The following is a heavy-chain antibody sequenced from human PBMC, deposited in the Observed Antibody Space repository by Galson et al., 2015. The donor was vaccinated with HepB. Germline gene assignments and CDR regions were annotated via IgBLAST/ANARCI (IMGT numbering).Heavy chain of an antibody. CDR1: GFTFSSYW. J-gene: IGHJ5*02. V-gene: IGHV3-7*03. D-gene: IGHD3-10*01. CDR3: ARRYYYGSGRFDP. Sequence: SLRLSCAASGFTFSSYWMSWVRQAPGKGLEWVANIKQDGSEKYYVDSVKGRFTISRDNAKNSLYLQMNSLRAEDTAVYYCARRYYYGSGRFDPWGQGTLVTVSS. CDR2: IKQDGSEK.